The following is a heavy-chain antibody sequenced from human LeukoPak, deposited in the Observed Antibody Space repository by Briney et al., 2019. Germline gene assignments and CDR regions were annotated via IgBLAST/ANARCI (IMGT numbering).Heavy chain of an antibody. D-gene: IGHD3-22*01. Sequence: SETLSLTCAVYGGSFSGYHWSWIRQPPGKGLEWIGEINHSGSTNYNPSLKSRVTISVDTSKNQFSLKLSSVTAADTAVYYCARGSSRYYYDSSGHSYWGQGTLVTVSS. J-gene: IGHJ4*02. CDR1: GGSFSGYH. CDR3: ARGSSRYYYDSSGHSY. CDR2: INHSGST. V-gene: IGHV4-34*01.